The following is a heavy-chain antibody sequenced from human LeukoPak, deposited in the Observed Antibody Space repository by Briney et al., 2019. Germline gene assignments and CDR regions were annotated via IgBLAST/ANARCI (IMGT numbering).Heavy chain of an antibody. J-gene: IGHJ4*02. CDR1: GFTVSINY. CDR2: ISGGGGST. CDR3: AKGGKWDVTPFDY. Sequence: PGGSLRLSCVASGFTVSINYMSWVRQAPGKGLEWVSTISGGGGSTYYADSVKGRFTISRDNSKNTLYLQVNSLRAEDTAVYYCAKGGKWDVTPFDYWGQGTLVTVSS. D-gene: IGHD1-26*01. V-gene: IGHV3-23*01.